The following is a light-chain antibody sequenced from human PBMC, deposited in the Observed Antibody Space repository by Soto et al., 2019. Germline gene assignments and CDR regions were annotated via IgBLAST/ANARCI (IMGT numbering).Light chain of an antibody. CDR2: AAS. J-gene: IGKJ5*01. V-gene: IGKV1-5*01. Sequence: DIQMTQSPSTLSASVGDTVTITCRASESIDNWLAWYQQKPGKAPKLLIFAASTLVRGVPSRFSGRGSGTEFTLTISSLQAEDSAVYHCQQRSNWPSITFGQGTRLEIK. CDR3: QQRSNWPSIT. CDR1: ESIDNW.